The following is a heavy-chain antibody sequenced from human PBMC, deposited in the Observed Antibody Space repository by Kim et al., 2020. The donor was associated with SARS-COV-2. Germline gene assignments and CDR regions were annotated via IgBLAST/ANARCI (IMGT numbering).Heavy chain of an antibody. V-gene: IGHV3-15*01. CDR3: TTDAEPYYYDSSGYYY. J-gene: IGHJ4*02. D-gene: IGHD3-22*01. Sequence: PVKGRLTISREDSKNTLYLQMNSLKTEDTAVYYCTTDAEPYYYDSSGYYYWGQGTLVTVSS.